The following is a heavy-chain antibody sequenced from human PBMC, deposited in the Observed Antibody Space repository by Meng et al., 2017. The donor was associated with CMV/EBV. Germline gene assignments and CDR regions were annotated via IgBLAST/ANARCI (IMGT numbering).Heavy chain of an antibody. D-gene: IGHD2-15*01. J-gene: IGHJ4*02. CDR1: GYTFTGYG. V-gene: IGHV1-18*01. CDR2: ISAYNGNT. CDR3: ARDPAWSVITPRRGFDY. Sequence: QGQLVQSGAEVKKPGASVKVSCKAYGYTFTGYGISWVRQAPGQGLEWMGWISAYNGNTNYAQKLQGRVTMTTDTSTSTAYMELRSLRSDDTAVYYCARDPAWSVITPRRGFDYWGQGTLVTVSS.